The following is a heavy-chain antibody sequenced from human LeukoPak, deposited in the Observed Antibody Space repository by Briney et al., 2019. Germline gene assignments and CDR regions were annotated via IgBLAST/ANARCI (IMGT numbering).Heavy chain of an antibody. V-gene: IGHV1-18*01. CDR1: GYTFTTYG. Sequence: ASVKVSCKASGYTFTTYGISWVRQAPGQGLEWMGWISPYNDNTNYAQKFQGRVTMTMDTSTSTAYMDLRSLRSDDTAVYYCARIGIDYYNNPSPSGYDYWGQGTLVTVSS. D-gene: IGHD3-22*01. CDR3: ARIGIDYYNNPSPSGYDY. CDR2: ISPYNDNT. J-gene: IGHJ4*02.